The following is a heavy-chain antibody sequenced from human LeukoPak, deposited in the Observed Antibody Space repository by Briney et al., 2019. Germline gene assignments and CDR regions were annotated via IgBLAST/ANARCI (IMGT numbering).Heavy chain of an antibody. CDR2: ISLRGRT. CDR3: SRESGPYCPFGH. D-gene: IGHD1-26*01. V-gene: IGHV4-4*02. J-gene: IGHJ5*02. CDR1: GGSITTTNF. Sequence: SGTLSLTCGVSGGSITTTNFWSWVRQPPGGGLEWIGEISLRGRTQYNPSLKSRVNISIDESKSHLYLSLASVTAADTAVYYCSRESGPYCPFGHWGQGTLVAATS.